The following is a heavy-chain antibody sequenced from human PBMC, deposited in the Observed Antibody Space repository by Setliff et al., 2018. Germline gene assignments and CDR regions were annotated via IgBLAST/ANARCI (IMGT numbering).Heavy chain of an antibody. D-gene: IGHD3-16*01. V-gene: IGHV5-51*01. CDR1: GYTFTNYW. CDR2: IYPGDSDT. CDR3: ARDTLALGDITLFDY. J-gene: IGHJ4*02. Sequence: PGESLKISCKGSGYTFTNYWIGWVRQMPGKGLEWMGLIYPGDSDTRYSPSFQGQVTLTRDTSISTAYMELTGLKYDDTAIYYCARDTLALGDITLFDYWGQGTLVTVSS.